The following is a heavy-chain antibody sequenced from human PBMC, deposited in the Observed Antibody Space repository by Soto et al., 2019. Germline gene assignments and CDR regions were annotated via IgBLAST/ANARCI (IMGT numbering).Heavy chain of an antibody. CDR1: GFTFSSYG. CDR3: AKDRGSTIFGGMRV. J-gene: IGHJ6*02. CDR2: ISYDGSNK. Sequence: GGSLRLSCAASGFTFSSYGMHWVRQAPGKGLEWVAVISYDGSNKYYADSVKGRFTISRDNSKNTLYLQMNSLRAEDTAVYYCAKDRGSTIFGGMRVWGQGTTVTVSS. D-gene: IGHD3-3*01. V-gene: IGHV3-30*18.